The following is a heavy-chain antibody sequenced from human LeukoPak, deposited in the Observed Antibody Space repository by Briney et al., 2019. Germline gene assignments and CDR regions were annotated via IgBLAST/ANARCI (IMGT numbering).Heavy chain of an antibody. J-gene: IGHJ4*02. D-gene: IGHD3-10*01. CDR2: ISSSSGI. Sequence: GGSLRLSCAASGFTFSSYSIYWVRQAPGKGLEWISYISSSSGIDYADSVKGRFTVSRDNAKNSLFLQMNSLRAEDTAVYYCARGAYSGRSSYFDYWGQGTLVTVSS. CDR3: ARGAYSGRSSYFDY. V-gene: IGHV3-48*01. CDR1: GFTFSSYS.